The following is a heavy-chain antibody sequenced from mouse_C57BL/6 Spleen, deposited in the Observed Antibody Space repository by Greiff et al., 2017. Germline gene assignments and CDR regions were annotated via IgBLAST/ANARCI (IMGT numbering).Heavy chain of an antibody. J-gene: IGHJ2*01. CDR2: INPSSGYT. D-gene: IGHD1-1*01. V-gene: IGHV1-4*01. CDR3: ARSITTVVAPYFDS. CDR1: AYPFTSST. Sequence: QVQLQQSGAELARPGASVKMSCKASAYPFTSSTMHWVKQRPGQGLEWIGYINPSSGYTKYNQKFKDKATLTADKSSSTAYMQLSSLTSEDSAVYYCARSITTVVAPYFDSRGQGTTLTVSS.